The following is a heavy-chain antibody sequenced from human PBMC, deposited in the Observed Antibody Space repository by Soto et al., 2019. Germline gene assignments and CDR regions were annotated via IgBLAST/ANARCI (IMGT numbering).Heavy chain of an antibody. CDR3: ARADEQWLVSDY. D-gene: IGHD6-19*01. V-gene: IGHV1-2*02. CDR1: GYTFTGYY. CDR2: INPNSGGT. J-gene: IGHJ4*02. Sequence: GASLEVCCKASGYTFTGYYMHWVRQAPGQGLEWMGWINPNSGGTNYAQKFQGRVTMTRDTSISTAYMELSRLRSDDTAVYYCARADEQWLVSDYWGQGTPVTVSS.